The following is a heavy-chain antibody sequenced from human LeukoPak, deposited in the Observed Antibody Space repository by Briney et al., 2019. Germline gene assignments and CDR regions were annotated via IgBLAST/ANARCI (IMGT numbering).Heavy chain of an antibody. Sequence: PGGSLRLSCAASGFTLRTYAMNWVRQAPGKGLEWVSGISGSGGSTYYADSVKGRFTISRDNSKNSLSLQMNGLRAEDTAVYYCAKDNYDTSGLHYWGQGTLVTVSS. D-gene: IGHD3-22*01. CDR2: ISGSGGST. CDR3: AKDNYDTSGLHY. V-gene: IGHV3-23*01. CDR1: GFTLRTYA. J-gene: IGHJ4*02.